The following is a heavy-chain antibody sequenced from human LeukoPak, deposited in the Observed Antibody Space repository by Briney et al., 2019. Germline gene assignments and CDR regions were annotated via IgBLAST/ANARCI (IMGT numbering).Heavy chain of an antibody. CDR1: GCIFSHYG. J-gene: IGHJ4*01. Sequence: GRSLRLSCAASGCIFSHYGMHWVRQAPGKGLEWGAVIWSDGSNRFYAGSVKGRFTISRDNSQNTLFLQMNSLRAEDTAMYYCARDAQRGFDYSNSLKYWGHGTLVTVSS. D-gene: IGHD4-11*01. CDR3: ARDAQRGFDYSNSLKY. V-gene: IGHV3-33*01. CDR2: IWSDGSNR.